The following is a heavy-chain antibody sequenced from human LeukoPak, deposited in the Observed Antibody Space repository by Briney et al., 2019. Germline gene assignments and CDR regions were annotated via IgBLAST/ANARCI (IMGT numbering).Heavy chain of an antibody. CDR1: GYTFNSYG. J-gene: IGHJ6*04. CDR3: ARDPKWFGELLPYGMDV. Sequence: ASVKVSCKASGYTFNSYGIIWVRQAPGHRLEWMGWISAYNGNTNYAQQLQGRVTMTTETSTRIAYMELRSLRSDDTAVYYCARDPKWFGELLPYGMDVWGKGTTVTVSS. CDR2: ISAYNGNT. D-gene: IGHD3-10*01. V-gene: IGHV1-18*04.